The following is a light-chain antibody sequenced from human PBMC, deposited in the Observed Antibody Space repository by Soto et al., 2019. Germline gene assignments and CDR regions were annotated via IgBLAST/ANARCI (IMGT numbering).Light chain of an antibody. CDR1: SSDVGNYNL. CDR2: EGS. V-gene: IGLV2-23*01. J-gene: IGLJ1*01. CDR3: CSYAGSNTYV. Sequence: QSALTQPASVSGSPGQSITISCTGTSSDVGNYNLVSWYQQYPGKAPKFMIYEGSKRPSGVSNRFSGSKSGNTASLTISGLQAEDEADYYCCSYAGSNTYVFGTGTQLTVL.